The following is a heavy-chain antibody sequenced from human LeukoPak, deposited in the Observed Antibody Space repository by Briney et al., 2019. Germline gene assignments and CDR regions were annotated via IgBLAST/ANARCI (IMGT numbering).Heavy chain of an antibody. Sequence: PGGSLRLSCAASGFTFSSYWMSWVRQAPGKGPEWVANIKQDGSKKSYVDSAKGRFTISRDNAKNSLYLQMNSLRAEDTAIYYCTRVGYIDEGIDYWGRGTLVTVSS. J-gene: IGHJ4*02. CDR2: IKQDGSKK. CDR3: TRVGYIDEGIDY. CDR1: GFTFSSYW. V-gene: IGHV3-7*04. D-gene: IGHD5-24*01.